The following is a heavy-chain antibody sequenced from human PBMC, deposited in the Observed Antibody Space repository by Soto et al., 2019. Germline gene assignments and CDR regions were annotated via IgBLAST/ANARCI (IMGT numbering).Heavy chain of an antibody. CDR2: TSYDGSNN. CDR3: ARWGTTGGLDV. J-gene: IGHJ4*02. V-gene: IGHV3-33*05. D-gene: IGHD3-16*01. CDR1: GFTFRSYF. Sequence: QVQLVDSGGGVVQPGTSLRLSCVGSGFTFRSYFIHWVRQAPGKGLEWVALTSYDGSNNFYGDSVKGRFTISRDNSRNTVELQMDSLILEETALYYCARWGTTGGLDVWCQGTLVSVSS.